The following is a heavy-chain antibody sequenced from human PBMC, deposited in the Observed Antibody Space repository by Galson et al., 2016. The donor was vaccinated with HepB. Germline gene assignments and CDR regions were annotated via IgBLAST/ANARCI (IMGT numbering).Heavy chain of an antibody. Sequence: SLRLSCAASGFTFGDYAMSWFRQAPGKGLEWVGFIRSKAYGGTTEYAASVKGRFTISRDDSKNIAYLQMNSLKTEDTAVYYCTSVRRAAGNQQYYFDYWGQGTLVTVSS. V-gene: IGHV3-49*03. CDR2: IRSKAYGGTT. CDR1: GFTFGDYA. J-gene: IGHJ4*02. D-gene: IGHD6-13*01. CDR3: TSVRRAAGNQQYYFDY.